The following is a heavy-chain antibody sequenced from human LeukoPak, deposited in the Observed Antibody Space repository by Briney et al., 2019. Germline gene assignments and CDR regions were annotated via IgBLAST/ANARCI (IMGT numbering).Heavy chain of an antibody. V-gene: IGHV4-38-2*01. CDR3: ARVDYSDTSTYPGNWYFDL. Sequence: SETLSLTCAVSGYSISSDYYWGCIRQPPGKGLEWIGSIYHTGDTYYRPSLKSRITMSVDTSKNQFSLKLRSVTAADTAVYYCARVDYSDTSTYPGNWYFDLWCRGTLVTVSS. J-gene: IGHJ2*01. D-gene: IGHD3-22*01. CDR1: GYSISSDYY. CDR2: IYHTGDT.